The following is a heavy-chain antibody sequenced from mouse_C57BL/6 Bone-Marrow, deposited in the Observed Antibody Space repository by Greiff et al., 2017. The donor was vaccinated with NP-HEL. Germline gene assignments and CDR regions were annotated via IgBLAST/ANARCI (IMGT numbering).Heavy chain of an antibody. CDR2: IYPGSGST. J-gene: IGHJ4*01. V-gene: IGHV1-55*01. CDR3: ARDPTTVDYAMDY. Sequence: VQLQQPGAELVKPGASVKMSCKASGYTFTSYWITWVKQRPGQGLEWIGDIYPGSGSTKYNEKFKSKATLTVDTSSSTAYMQLSSLTSEDSAVYYCARDPTTVDYAMDYWGQGTSVTVSS. CDR1: GYTFTSYW. D-gene: IGHD1-1*01.